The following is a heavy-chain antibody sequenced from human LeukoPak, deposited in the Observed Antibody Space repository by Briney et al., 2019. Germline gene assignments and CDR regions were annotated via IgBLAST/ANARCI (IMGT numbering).Heavy chain of an antibody. CDR3: ARYYETDAFDI. Sequence: SQTLSLTCAVSGGSISSGGYSWSWIRQPPGKGLEWIGYIYYSGSTNYNPSLKSRVTISVDTSKNQFSLKLSSVTAADTAVYYCARYYETDAFDIWGQGTMVTVSS. V-gene: IGHV4-61*08. D-gene: IGHD3-22*01. CDR1: GGSISSGGYS. J-gene: IGHJ3*02. CDR2: IYYSGST.